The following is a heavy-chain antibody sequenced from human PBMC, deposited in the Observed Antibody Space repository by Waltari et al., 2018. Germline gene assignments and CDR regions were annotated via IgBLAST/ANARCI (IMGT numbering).Heavy chain of an antibody. CDR2: IYWNDDQ. J-gene: IGHJ4*02. CDR1: GFSLSTGVEA. D-gene: IGHD3-22*01. CDR3: AHNGDYYDITGGDFYFDH. Sequence: QITLKESGPTLVKPTQTLPLPCAFSGFSLSTGVEAVAWLRQPPGKALEWLALIYWNDDQRYSPSLKNRLTITKDTSKNQVVLTMTNMDPVDTATYYCAHNGDYYDITGGDFYFDHWGQGSLVSVSS. V-gene: IGHV2-5*01.